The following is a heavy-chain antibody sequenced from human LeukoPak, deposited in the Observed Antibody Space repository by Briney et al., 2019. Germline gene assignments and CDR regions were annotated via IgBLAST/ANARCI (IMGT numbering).Heavy chain of an antibody. CDR2: INWNGGST. Sequence: GGSLRLSCAASGFTFDDYGMSWVRQAPGKGLEWVSGINWNGGSTGYADSVKGRFTISRDNSKNTLYLQMNSLRAEDTAVYYCARDSSRVSYFDAFDIWGQGTMVTVSS. D-gene: IGHD1-26*01. J-gene: IGHJ3*02. V-gene: IGHV3-20*04. CDR3: ARDSSRVSYFDAFDI. CDR1: GFTFDDYG.